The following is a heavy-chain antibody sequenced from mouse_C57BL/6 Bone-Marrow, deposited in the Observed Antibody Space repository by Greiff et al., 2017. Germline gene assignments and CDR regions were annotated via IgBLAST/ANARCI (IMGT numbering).Heavy chain of an antibody. J-gene: IGHJ4*01. CDR3: VRPLLGAMAY. CDR2: IRSKSNNYAT. CDR1: GFSFNTYA. D-gene: IGHD4-1*01. Sequence: DVKLQESGGGLVQPKGSLKLSCAASGFSFNTYAMNWVRQAPGKGLEWVARIRSKSNNYATYYADSVKDRFTISRDDTESMLYLQMNNLKTEDTAMYYCVRPLLGAMAYWGQGTSVTVSS. V-gene: IGHV10-1*01.